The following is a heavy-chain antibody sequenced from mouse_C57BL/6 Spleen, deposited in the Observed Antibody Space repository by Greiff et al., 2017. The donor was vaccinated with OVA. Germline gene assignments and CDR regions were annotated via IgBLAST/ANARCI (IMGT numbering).Heavy chain of an antibody. J-gene: IGHJ2*01. CDR2: IYPRSGNT. D-gene: IGHD1-1*01. Sequence: QVQLQQSGAELARPGASVKLSCKASGYTFTSYGISWVKQRTGQGLEWIGEIYPRSGNTYYNEKFKGKATLTADKSSSTAYMELRSLTSEDSAVYFCARSEGDYYGSSFDYWGQGTTLTVSS. CDR1: GYTFTSYG. V-gene: IGHV1-81*01. CDR3: ARSEGDYYGSSFDY.